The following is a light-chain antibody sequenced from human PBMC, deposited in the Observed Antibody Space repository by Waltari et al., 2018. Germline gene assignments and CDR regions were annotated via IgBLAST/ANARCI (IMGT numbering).Light chain of an antibody. J-gene: IGKJ3*01. Sequence: DIQMTQSPSTLSASVGARVTITCRASQSISSWLAWYQQKPGKAPKLLIYKASSLESGVPSRFSGSGSGTDFTVTISSLQPEDIATYYCQQHDNLPLTFGPGTKVEIK. CDR1: QSISSW. CDR2: KAS. CDR3: QQHDNLPLT. V-gene: IGKV1-5*03.